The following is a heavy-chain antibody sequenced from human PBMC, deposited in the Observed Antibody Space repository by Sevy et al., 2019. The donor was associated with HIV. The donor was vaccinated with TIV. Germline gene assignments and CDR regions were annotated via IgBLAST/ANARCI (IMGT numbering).Heavy chain of an antibody. J-gene: IGHJ3*02. V-gene: IGHV1-2*02. Sequence: ASVKVSCKASGYTFTGYYIHWVRQAPGQGLEWMGWINPNIGDTNYQQNFQGRVTMTRDTSINTAYMDLRRLKSDDTAVYYCATTTRGYNNDSFPDTFDIWGQGTMVTVSS. CDR2: INPNIGDT. D-gene: IGHD5-18*01. CDR1: GYTFTGYY. CDR3: ATTTRGYNNDSFPDTFDI.